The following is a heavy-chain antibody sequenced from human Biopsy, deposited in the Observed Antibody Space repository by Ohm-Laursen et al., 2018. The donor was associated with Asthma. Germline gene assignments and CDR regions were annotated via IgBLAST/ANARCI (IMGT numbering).Heavy chain of an antibody. Sequence: GSLRLSCTALGFAVSRDHMFWVRQAPGEGLEWVSVIYSGGTSHTADSVRGRFTISRDYSKNTLYLQMHSLRAEDTAVYYCARGDSSNWSHYYFDYWGQGTLVTVSS. J-gene: IGHJ4*02. V-gene: IGHV3-53*01. D-gene: IGHD3-22*01. CDR2: IYSGGTS. CDR1: GFAVSRDH. CDR3: ARGDSSNWSHYYFDY.